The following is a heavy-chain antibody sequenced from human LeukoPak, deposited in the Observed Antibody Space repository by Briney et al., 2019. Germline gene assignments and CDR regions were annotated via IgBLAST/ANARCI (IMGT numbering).Heavy chain of an antibody. V-gene: IGHV1-69*05. CDR1: GGTFSSYA. D-gene: IGHD3-9*01. Sequence: SVKVSYKASGGTFSSYAISWVRQAPGQGPEWMGRIIPIFGTANYAQKFQGRVTITTDESTSTAYMELSSLRSEDTAVYYCARTFRYYDTASVFDPWGQGTLVTVSS. CDR3: ARTFRYYDTASVFDP. J-gene: IGHJ5*02. CDR2: IIPIFGTA.